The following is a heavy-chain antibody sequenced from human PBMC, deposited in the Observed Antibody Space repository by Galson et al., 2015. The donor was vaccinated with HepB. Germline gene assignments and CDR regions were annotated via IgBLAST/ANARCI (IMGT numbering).Heavy chain of an antibody. CDR3: ARGGRDIVVAVSATFDP. D-gene: IGHD2-15*01. J-gene: IGHJ5*02. V-gene: IGHV3-21*01. CDR1: GFTFSSYS. Sequence: SLRLSCAASGFTFSSYSMNWIRQAPGKGLEWVSSISGSSDHIYYADSLKGRLTISRDNAKNSLYLQMNSLRVEDTAVYYCARGGRDIVVAVSATFDPWGQGTLVTVSS. CDR2: ISGSSDHI.